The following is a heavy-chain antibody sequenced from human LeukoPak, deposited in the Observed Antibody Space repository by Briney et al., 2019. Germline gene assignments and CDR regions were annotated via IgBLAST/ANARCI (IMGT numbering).Heavy chain of an antibody. J-gene: IGHJ6*02. D-gene: IGHD5-18*01. CDR2: INHSGST. Sequence: SETLSLTCAVYGGSFSGYYWSWIRQPPGKGLEWIGEINHSGSTNYNPPLKSRVTISVDTSKNQFSLKLSSVTAADTAVYYCARVVDTAMARTYYGMDVWGQGTTVTVSS. CDR3: ARVVDTAMARTYYGMDV. V-gene: IGHV4-34*01. CDR1: GGSFSGYY.